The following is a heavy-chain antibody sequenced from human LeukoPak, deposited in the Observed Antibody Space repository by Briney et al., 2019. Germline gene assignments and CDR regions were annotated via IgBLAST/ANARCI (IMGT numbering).Heavy chain of an antibody. CDR1: GGSFSGYY. D-gene: IGHD2-2*01. CDR3: TRERSTPGINWFDP. CDR2: INHSGST. Sequence: PSETLSLTCAVYGGSFSGYYWSWLRQPPGKGLEWIGEINHSGSTNYNPSLKSRVTISVDTSKNQFSLKLSSVTAADTAVYYCTRERSTPGINWFDPWGQGTLVTVSS. J-gene: IGHJ5*02. V-gene: IGHV4-34*01.